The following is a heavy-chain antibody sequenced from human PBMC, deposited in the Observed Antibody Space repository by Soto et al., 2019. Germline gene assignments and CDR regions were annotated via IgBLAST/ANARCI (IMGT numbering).Heavy chain of an antibody. Sequence: QVQLLQPGVGVRRPGSSGKVSCKTFRDTFNNYAFNWLRQAPGQGLEWMGWIIPIFSSRNYAEKFQGRVTITADDSTSTAYMELRSLRFEDTAVYYCARGETYLGVWGQGTTVTVSS. D-gene: IGHD3-16*01. CDR2: IIPIFSSR. V-gene: IGHV1-69*01. J-gene: IGHJ6*02. CDR1: RDTFNNYA. CDR3: ARGETYLGV.